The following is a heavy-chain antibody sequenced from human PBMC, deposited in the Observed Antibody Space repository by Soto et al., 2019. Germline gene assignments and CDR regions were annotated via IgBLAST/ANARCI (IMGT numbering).Heavy chain of an antibody. CDR3: VGSPGGLGWFDP. CDR1: GGSSSSYY. J-gene: IGHJ5*02. CDR2: IYYSGST. V-gene: IGHV4-59*08. D-gene: IGHD6-19*01. Sequence: SETLSLTCTVSGGSSSSYYWSWIRQPPGKGLEWIGYIYYSGSTNYNPSLKSRVTISVDTPKNQISLKLNSVTAADTAVYFCVGSPGGLGWFDPWGLGILVTVSS.